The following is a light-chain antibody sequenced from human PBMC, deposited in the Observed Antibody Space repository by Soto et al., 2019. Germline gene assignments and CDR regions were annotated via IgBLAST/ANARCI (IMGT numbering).Light chain of an antibody. CDR1: QRVSRN. J-gene: IGKJ5*01. CDR2: DAS. V-gene: IGKV3-15*01. Sequence: EIVMTQSPATLSVSPGERATLSCRASQRVSRNLAWYQQKPGQAPRLLIYDASTRATGIPDRFSGSGSETELTITISSLQSEDFETYYCQQYNNWPLTFGPGTRLEIK. CDR3: QQYNNWPLT.